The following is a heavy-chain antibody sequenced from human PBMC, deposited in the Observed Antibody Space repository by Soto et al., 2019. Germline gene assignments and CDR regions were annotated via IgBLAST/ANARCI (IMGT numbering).Heavy chain of an antibody. CDR1: GFTFSSYG. Sequence: LRLSCAASGFTFSSYGMHWVRQAPGKGLEWVAVISYDGSNKYYADSVKGRFTISRDNSKNTLYLQMNSLRAEDTAVYYCAKGRGYSYGWYFDYWGQGTLVTVSS. J-gene: IGHJ4*02. CDR3: AKGRGYSYGWYFDY. V-gene: IGHV3-30*18. CDR2: ISYDGSNK. D-gene: IGHD5-18*01.